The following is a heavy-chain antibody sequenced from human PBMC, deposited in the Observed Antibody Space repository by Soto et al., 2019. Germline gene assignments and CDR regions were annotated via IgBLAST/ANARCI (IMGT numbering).Heavy chain of an antibody. V-gene: IGHV4-59*01. J-gene: IGHJ4*02. CDR3: ARVTGGSYFDY. D-gene: IGHD1-26*01. Sequence: SETLSLTCTVSGGSISSYYWSWIRQPPGKGLEWIGYIYYSGSTNYNPSLKSRVTISVDTSKNQFSLKLSSVTAADTAVYYCARVTGGSYFDYWGQGTLVTVS. CDR1: GGSISSYY. CDR2: IYYSGST.